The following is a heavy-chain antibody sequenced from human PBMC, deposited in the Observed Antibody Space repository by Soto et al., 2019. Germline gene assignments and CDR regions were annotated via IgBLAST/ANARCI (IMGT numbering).Heavy chain of an antibody. CDR2: IYYSGST. J-gene: IGHJ5*02. V-gene: IGHV4-59*08. CDR3: ARSYYDILTGYYKGWFDP. CDR1: GGSISSYY. D-gene: IGHD3-9*01. Sequence: QVQLQESGPGLVKPSETLSLTCTVSGGSISSYYWSWIRQPPGKGLEWIGYIYYSGSTNYNPSLKSRATISVDTSKNQFSLKLSSVTAADTAVYYCARSYYDILTGYYKGWFDPWGQGTLVTVSS.